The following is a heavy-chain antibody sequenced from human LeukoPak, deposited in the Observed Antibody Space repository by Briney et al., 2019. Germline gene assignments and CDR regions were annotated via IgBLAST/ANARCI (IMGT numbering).Heavy chain of an antibody. J-gene: IGHJ6*02. V-gene: IGHV3-30*03. CDR3: AGSYYVYYGMDV. Sequence: GALRLSCAASGFTFSSYGMHWVRQAPGKGLEWVAVISYDGSNKYYADSVKGRFTISRDNSKDTLYLQMNSLRAEDTAVYYCAGSYYVYYGMDVWGQGTTVTVSS. CDR2: ISYDGSNK. D-gene: IGHD1-26*01. CDR1: GFTFSSYG.